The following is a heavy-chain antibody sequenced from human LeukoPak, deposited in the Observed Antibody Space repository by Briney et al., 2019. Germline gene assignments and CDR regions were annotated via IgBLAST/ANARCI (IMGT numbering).Heavy chain of an antibody. J-gene: IGHJ4*02. V-gene: IGHV3-7*01. CDR2: IKEDGNEK. Sequence: GGSLRLSCAASGLTFSNYWMSWVRQAPGKGLEWVANIKEDGNEKYYVDSVKGRFTISRDNAKKSLYLQMNSLRAEDTAVCYRARDRSRFYYWGQGTPVTVSS. D-gene: IGHD2-2*01. CDR1: GLTFSNYW. CDR3: ARDRSRFYY.